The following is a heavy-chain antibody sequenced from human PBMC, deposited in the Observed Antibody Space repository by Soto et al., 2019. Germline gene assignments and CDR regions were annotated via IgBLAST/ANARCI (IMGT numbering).Heavy chain of an antibody. J-gene: IGHJ4*02. Sequence: SVKISCKASGGTFSSYAISWVRQAPGQGLEWMGGIIPIFGTANYAQKFQGRVTITADESTSTAYMELSSLRSEDTAVYYCARANPSYALPEYWGKGTLVTVSS. CDR1: GGTFSSYA. CDR3: ARANPSYALPEY. V-gene: IGHV1-69*13. CDR2: IIPIFGTA. D-gene: IGHD3-3*01.